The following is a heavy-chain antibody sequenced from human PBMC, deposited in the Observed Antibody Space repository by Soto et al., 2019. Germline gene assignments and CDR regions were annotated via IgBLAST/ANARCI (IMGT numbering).Heavy chain of an antibody. V-gene: IGHV4-4*02. J-gene: IGHJ4*02. CDR3: ARGLSTLSPLDR. CDR1: GGSIISSNW. CDR2: IYHSGST. Sequence: PSETLSLTCAFSGGSIISSNWWSWVRQPPGKGLEWIGEIYHSGSTNYNPSLKSRVTMSVDKSKNQFPLKLSSVTAADTAVYYCARGLSTLSPLDRWGQGTLVTVSS. D-gene: IGHD3-16*02.